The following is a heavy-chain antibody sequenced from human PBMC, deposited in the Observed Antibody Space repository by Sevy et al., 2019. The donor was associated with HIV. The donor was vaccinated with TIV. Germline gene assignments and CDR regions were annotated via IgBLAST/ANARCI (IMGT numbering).Heavy chain of an antibody. J-gene: IGHJ4*02. Sequence: SETLSLTCTVSGGSISSSSYDWGWIRQPPGKGLEWIGSMYSSGNTYYNPSLKSRVTIFVDTSKNQISLKRTSVAAAVTAVYYCARQGGIVDRAFDYWGQGTLVTVSS. V-gene: IGHV4-39*01. CDR3: ARQGGIVDRAFDY. D-gene: IGHD2-21*01. CDR2: MYSSGNT. CDR1: GGSISSSSYD.